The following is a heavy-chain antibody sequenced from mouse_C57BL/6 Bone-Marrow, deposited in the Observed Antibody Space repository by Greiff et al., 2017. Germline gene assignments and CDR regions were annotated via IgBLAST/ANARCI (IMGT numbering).Heavy chain of an antibody. V-gene: IGHV5-4*01. CDR2: ISDGGSYT. CDR1: GFTFSSYA. CDR3: ARDHSGYGAY. D-gene: IGHD3-2*02. Sequence: EVKLVESGGGLVKPGGSLKLSCAASGFTFSSYAMSWVRQTPEKRLEWVATISDGGSYTYYPDNVKGRFTISRDNAKNNLYLQMSHLKSEDTAMYYCARDHSGYGAYWGQGTLVTVSA. J-gene: IGHJ3*01.